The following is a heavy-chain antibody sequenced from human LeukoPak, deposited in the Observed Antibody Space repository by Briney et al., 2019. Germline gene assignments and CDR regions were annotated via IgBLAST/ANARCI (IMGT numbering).Heavy chain of an antibody. Sequence: SETLSLTCTVSGGSINNGGYYWSWIRQHPGKGLEWIGYIYYSGSSYYNPSLKSRVTISVDTSKNQFSLKLSSATAADTAVYYCARRSLIAVEGDDAFDIWGQGTMVTVSS. J-gene: IGHJ3*02. CDR1: GGSINNGGYY. V-gene: IGHV4-30-4*01. CDR2: IYYSGSS. D-gene: IGHD6-19*01. CDR3: ARRSLIAVEGDDAFDI.